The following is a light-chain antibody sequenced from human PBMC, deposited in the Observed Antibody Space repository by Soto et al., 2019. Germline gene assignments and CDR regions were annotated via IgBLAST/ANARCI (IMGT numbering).Light chain of an antibody. Sequence: DIVMTQSPDSLAVSLGERATIKCKSSQSILYSSNNKNYLAWYQQKPGQPPKLLIYWASTRESGVPDRFSGSGSGTDFTLTISSLQAEDVAVYYCQQYDTTPPTFGQGTKVEI. V-gene: IGKV4-1*01. CDR2: WAS. CDR3: QQYDTTPPT. CDR1: QSILYSSNNKNY. J-gene: IGKJ1*01.